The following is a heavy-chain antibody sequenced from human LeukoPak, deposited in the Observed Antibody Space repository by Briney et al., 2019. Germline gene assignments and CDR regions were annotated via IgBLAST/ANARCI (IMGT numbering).Heavy chain of an antibody. CDR1: GFTLSSYG. V-gene: IGHV3-23*01. J-gene: IGHJ4*02. CDR2: ISGDAGRT. Sequence: GGSLRLSCAASGFTLSSYGMNWVRHAPGKGLEWVSGISGDAGRTYYAHSVKGRFTIYRDNSKNTPYLQMNSLGAEDTAVYYCVQDWAWGAFAYWGQGTLVTVSS. CDR3: VQDWAWGAFAY. D-gene: IGHD7-27*01.